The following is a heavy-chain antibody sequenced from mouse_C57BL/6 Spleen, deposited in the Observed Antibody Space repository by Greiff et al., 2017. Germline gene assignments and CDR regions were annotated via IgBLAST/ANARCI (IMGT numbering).Heavy chain of an antibody. D-gene: IGHD1-1*02. Sequence: VQLQQSGAELAKPGASVKLSCKASGYPFTSYWMHWVKQRPGQGLEWIGYINPSSGYTKYNQKFKDKATLTADKSSSTAYMQLSSLTYEDSAVYYCARYGDSHYYAMDYWGQGTSVTVSS. J-gene: IGHJ4*01. CDR2: INPSSGYT. V-gene: IGHV1-7*01. CDR1: GYPFTSYW. CDR3: ARYGDSHYYAMDY.